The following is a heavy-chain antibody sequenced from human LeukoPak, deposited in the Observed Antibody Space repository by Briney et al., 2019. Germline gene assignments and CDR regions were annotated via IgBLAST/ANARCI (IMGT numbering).Heavy chain of an antibody. CDR1: GYTFTSYA. V-gene: IGHV7-4-1*02. Sequence: GASVKVSCKASGYTFTSYAMNWVRQAPGQGLEWMGWINTNTGNPTYAQGFTGRFVFSLDTSVSTAYLQISSLKAEDTAVYYCAGDLRVWQQRYGMDVWGQGTTVTVSS. D-gene: IGHD6-13*01. CDR3: AGDLRVWQQRYGMDV. J-gene: IGHJ6*02. CDR2: INTNTGNP.